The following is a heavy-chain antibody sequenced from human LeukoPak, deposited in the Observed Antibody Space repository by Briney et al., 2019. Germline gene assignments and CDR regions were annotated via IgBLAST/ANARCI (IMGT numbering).Heavy chain of an antibody. CDR2: ISSTGTYKYYADPYK. J-gene: IGHJ4*02. CDR3: ARAGYYGSDVYFDY. V-gene: IGHV3-21*01. Sequence: PGGPLRLSCAASGFTFSSYEMNWVRQAPGKGLEWVSSISSTGTYKYYADPYKYYADSVRGRFTISRDNAKRSLYLQMNSLRAEDTAVYYCARAGYYGSDVYFDYWGQGTLVTVSS. CDR1: GFTFSSYE. D-gene: IGHD3-10*01.